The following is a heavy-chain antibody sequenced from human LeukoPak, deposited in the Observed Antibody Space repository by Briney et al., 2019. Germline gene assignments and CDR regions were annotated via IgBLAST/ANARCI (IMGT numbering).Heavy chain of an antibody. J-gene: IGHJ4*02. CDR3: ARHRVSSSWSFFDY. CDR2: IYYSGST. CDR1: GGSISSGGYY. Sequence: SGPGLVKPSQTLSLTCTVSGGSISSGGYYWSWIRQHPGKGLEWIGYIYYSGSTYYNPSLKSRITISVDTPKNQFSLKLSSVTAADTAVYYCARHRVSSSWSFFDYWGQGTLVTVSS. D-gene: IGHD6-6*01. V-gene: IGHV4-31*03.